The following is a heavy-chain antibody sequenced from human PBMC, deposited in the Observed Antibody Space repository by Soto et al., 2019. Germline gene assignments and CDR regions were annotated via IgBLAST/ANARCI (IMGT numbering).Heavy chain of an antibody. Sequence: QAQLVESGGGVVQPGRSLRLSCAASGFAFSSYGMHWVRQAPGTGLGWVAVISYDGSIHHYADSVKGRFTISRDNSKNMVLLQMSSLRAEDTAVYYCVSDRGYGHASVPYSWGQGTLVSVSS. J-gene: IGHJ4*02. CDR3: VSDRGYGHASVPYS. D-gene: IGHD5-18*01. V-gene: IGHV3-30*03. CDR2: ISYDGSIH. CDR1: GFAFSSYG.